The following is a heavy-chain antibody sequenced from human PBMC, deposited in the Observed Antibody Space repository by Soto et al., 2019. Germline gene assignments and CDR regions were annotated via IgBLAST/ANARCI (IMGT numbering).Heavy chain of an antibody. V-gene: IGHV3-9*01. CDR1: GFTFDDYA. J-gene: IGHJ4*02. CDR3: AKDWGSSWLFDY. D-gene: IGHD6-13*01. CDR2: ISWNSGSI. Sequence: EVQLVESGGGLVQPGRSLRLSCAASGFTFDDYAMHWVRQAPGKGLEWVAGISWNSGSIGYADSVKGRFTISRDNAKNSLYLQMNSLRAEDTALYSCAKDWGSSWLFDYGGQGTLVTVSS.